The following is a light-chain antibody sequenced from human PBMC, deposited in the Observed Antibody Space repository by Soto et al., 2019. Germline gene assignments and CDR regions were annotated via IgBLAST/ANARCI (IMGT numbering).Light chain of an antibody. Sequence: QSVLTQPPSLSGSPGQSVTISCTGTSSDVGSYNRVSWYQQPPGTAPKLMIYDVGNRPSGVPDRFSVSKSGNTASLTISGLQADDEADYYCSSYTSSNTYVFGTGTKVTVL. CDR1: SSDVGSYNR. J-gene: IGLJ1*01. CDR3: SSYTSSNTYV. CDR2: DVG. V-gene: IGLV2-18*02.